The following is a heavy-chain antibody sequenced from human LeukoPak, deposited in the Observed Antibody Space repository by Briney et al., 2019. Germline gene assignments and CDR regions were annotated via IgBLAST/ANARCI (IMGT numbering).Heavy chain of an antibody. CDR1: GFTFSNAW. V-gene: IGHV3-15*01. Sequence: GGSLRLSCAASGFTFSNAWMNWVCQAPGKGLEWVGRIKSNNAGGTIDYAAHVKGRFTISRDDSENTLFLQMNSLKTEDTAVYYCTTEGQQMESSGFDFWGRGTPVTVSS. D-gene: IGHD6-13*01. CDR3: TTEGQQMESSGFDF. J-gene: IGHJ4*02. CDR2: IKSNNAGGTI.